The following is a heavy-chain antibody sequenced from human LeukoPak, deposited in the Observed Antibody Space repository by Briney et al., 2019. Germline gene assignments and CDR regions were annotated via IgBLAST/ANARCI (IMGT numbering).Heavy chain of an antibody. CDR1: GGSISSYY. CDR2: IYTSGST. V-gene: IGHV4-4*07. CDR3: ASLEEMATTIDY. Sequence: SETLSLTCTVSGGSISSYYWSWIRQPAGKGLEWIGRIYTSGSTNYNPSLKSRVTMSVDTSKNQFSLKLSSVTAADTAVYYCASLEEMATTIDYWGQGTLVTVSS. D-gene: IGHD5-24*01. J-gene: IGHJ4*02.